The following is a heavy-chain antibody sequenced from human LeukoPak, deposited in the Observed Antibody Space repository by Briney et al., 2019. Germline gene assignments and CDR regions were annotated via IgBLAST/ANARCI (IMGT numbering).Heavy chain of an antibody. D-gene: IGHD1-14*01. CDR2: ISPGGTIT. Sequence: GGSLRLSCTTSGFTLYTYRMYWVRHVPGKGPVWVSRISPGGTITTYAESVKCRFTISRDNAKTTLHLKMNSLRVEDTAVYYCAKPARTDYADYWGQGTLVTVSS. CDR1: GFTLYTYR. V-gene: IGHV3-74*03. J-gene: IGHJ4*02. CDR3: AKPARTDYADY.